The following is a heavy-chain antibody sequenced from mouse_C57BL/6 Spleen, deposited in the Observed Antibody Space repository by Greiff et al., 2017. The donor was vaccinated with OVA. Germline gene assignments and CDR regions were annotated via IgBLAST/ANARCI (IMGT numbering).Heavy chain of an antibody. D-gene: IGHD1-1*01. CDR3: ARMPITTVVATYWYFDV. CDR2: IWTGGGT. J-gene: IGHJ1*03. Sequence: VKLVESGPGLVAPSQSLSITCTVSGFSLTSYAISWVRQPPGKGLEWLGVIWTGGGTNYNSALKSRLSISKDNSKSQVFLKMNSLQTDDTARYYCARMPITTVVATYWYFDVWGTGTTVTVSS. V-gene: IGHV2-9-1*01. CDR1: GFSLTSYA.